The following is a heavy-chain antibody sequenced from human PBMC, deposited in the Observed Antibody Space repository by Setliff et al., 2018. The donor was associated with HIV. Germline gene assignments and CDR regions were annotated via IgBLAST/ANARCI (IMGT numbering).Heavy chain of an antibody. J-gene: IGHJ6*03. D-gene: IGHD1-1*01. CDR1: GFTFSSYE. V-gene: IGHV3-48*03. CDR2: ISSSGRTI. CDR3: ARGRDASRQRMDV. Sequence: PGGSLRLSCAASGFTFSSYEINWVRQAPGKGLEWVSYISSSGRTIYYADSVKGRFTISRDNSKNTLYLQVNSLTPEDTAVYYCARGRDASRQRMDVWGKGTTVTV.